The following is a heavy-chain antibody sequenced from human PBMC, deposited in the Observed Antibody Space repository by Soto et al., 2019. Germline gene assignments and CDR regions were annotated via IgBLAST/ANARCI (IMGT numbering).Heavy chain of an antibody. CDR1: GGTFSSYA. D-gene: IGHD1-26*01. Sequence: QVQLVQSGAEVKKPGSSVKVSCKASGGTFSSYAITWVRQAPGQGLEWMGGSIPFFDTANYAQKFQGRVTFTAEESTSTAYMELSSRRSEDTAVYYCASFRFGGSYYFDYWGQGTLVTVSS. CDR3: ASFRFGGSYYFDY. J-gene: IGHJ4*02. V-gene: IGHV1-69*12. CDR2: SIPFFDTA.